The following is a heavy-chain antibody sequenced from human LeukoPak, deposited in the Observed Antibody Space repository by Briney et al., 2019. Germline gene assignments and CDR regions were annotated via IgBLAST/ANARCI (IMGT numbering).Heavy chain of an antibody. CDR3: AKDGIAAWTFDY. D-gene: IGHD6-13*01. V-gene: IGHV3-30*02. J-gene: IGHJ4*02. CDR1: GFTFSSYG. CDR2: IRCDGSNK. Sequence: GGSLRLSCAASGFTFSSYGMHWVRQAPGKGLEWVAFIRCDGSNKYYADSVKGRFTISRDNSKNTLYLQMNSLRAEDTAVYYCAKDGIAAWTFDYWGQGTLVTVSS.